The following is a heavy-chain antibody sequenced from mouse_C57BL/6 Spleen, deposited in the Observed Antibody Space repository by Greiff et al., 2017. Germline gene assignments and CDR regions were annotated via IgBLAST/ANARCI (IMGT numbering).Heavy chain of an antibody. Sequence: EVKVEESGGGLVQPGGSLSLSCAASGFTFTDYYMSWVRQPPGKALEWLGFIRNNANGYTTEYSASVKGRFTISRDNSQSILYRQMNALRAEDSATYYCAREPLYYGSSYDWYFDVWGTGTTVTVSS. CDR1: GFTFTDYY. D-gene: IGHD1-1*01. CDR2: IRNNANGYTT. J-gene: IGHJ1*03. V-gene: IGHV7-3*01. CDR3: AREPLYYGSSYDWYFDV.